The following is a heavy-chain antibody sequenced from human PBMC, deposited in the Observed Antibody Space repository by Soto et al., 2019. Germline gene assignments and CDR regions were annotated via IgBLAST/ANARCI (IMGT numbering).Heavy chain of an antibody. CDR2: ISAYNGNT. CDR1: GYTFTSYG. Sequence: QVQLVQSGAEVKKPGASVKVSCKASGYTFTSYGISWVRQAPGQGLEWMGWISAYNGNTNYAQKLQGRVTMTTDTSTSTAYMELRSLRSDDTAVYYCAREDYYGSGSYYEGYYYYMDVWGKGTTVTVSS. D-gene: IGHD3-10*01. J-gene: IGHJ6*03. V-gene: IGHV1-18*01. CDR3: AREDYYGSGSYYEGYYYYMDV.